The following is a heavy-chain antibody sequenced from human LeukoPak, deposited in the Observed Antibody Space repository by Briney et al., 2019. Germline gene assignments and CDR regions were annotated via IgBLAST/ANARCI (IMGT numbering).Heavy chain of an antibody. V-gene: IGHV3-30*18. CDR2: ISYDGSNK. J-gene: IGHJ4*02. CDR3: AKDPPYRLFDY. CDR1: GFTFSSYG. Sequence: GRSLRLSCAASGFTFSSYGMHWVRQAPGKGLEWVAVISYDGSNKYYADSVKGRFTISRDNSKDTLYLQMNSLRAEDTAVYYCAKDPPYRLFDYWGQGTLVTVSS. D-gene: IGHD1-26*01.